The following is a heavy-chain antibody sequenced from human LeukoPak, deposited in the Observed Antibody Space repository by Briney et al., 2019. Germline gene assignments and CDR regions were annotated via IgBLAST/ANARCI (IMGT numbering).Heavy chain of an antibody. D-gene: IGHD3/OR15-3a*01. Sequence: GGSLRLSCAASGFTFVDYGMSWVRQAPGKGLEWVGRIKAKTGGGTADYTTPVKGRFVISRDDSKNTLYLQMNSLNTEDAAVYFCTTEGFTYGFHAFDLWGQGTMVTVSS. V-gene: IGHV3-15*01. CDR2: IKAKTGGGTA. CDR1: GFTFVDYG. J-gene: IGHJ3*01. CDR3: TTEGFTYGFHAFDL.